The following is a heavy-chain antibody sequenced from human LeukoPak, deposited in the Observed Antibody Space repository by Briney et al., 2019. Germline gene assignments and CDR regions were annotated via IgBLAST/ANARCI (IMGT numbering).Heavy chain of an antibody. D-gene: IGHD3-22*01. V-gene: IGHV3-13*01. Sequence: GGSLRLSCAVSGFTFNYYDMHWVRQAPGKGLEWVSAIRTTGDTHYPDSVKGRFAMSREDAKNSMHLQMNTLRAGDTAVYYCARGVSYYYDNSGHPGWYFDLWGRGTLVTVSS. J-gene: IGHJ2*01. CDR2: IRTTGDT. CDR1: GFTFNYYD. CDR3: ARGVSYYYDNSGHPGWYFDL.